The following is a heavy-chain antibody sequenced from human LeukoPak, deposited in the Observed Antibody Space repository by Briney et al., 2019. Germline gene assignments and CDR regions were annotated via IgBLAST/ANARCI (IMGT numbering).Heavy chain of an antibody. D-gene: IGHD2-15*01. CDR1: GFIFSNYG. CDR3: ARVGYCSGGSCYYFDY. J-gene: IGHJ4*02. Sequence: PGGSLRLSCAASGFIFSNYGMHWVRQAPGKGLEWVTFIRYDGSNKFYADSVKGRFTISRDNSKNSLYLQMNSLRAEDTAVYYCARVGYCSGGSCYYFDYWGQGTLVTVSS. CDR2: IRYDGSNK. V-gene: IGHV3-30*02.